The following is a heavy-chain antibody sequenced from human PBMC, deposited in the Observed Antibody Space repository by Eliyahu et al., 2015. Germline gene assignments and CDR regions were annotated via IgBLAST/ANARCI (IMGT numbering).Heavy chain of an antibody. CDR1: GFTXSXXA. CDR2: IDVGGTPT. V-gene: IGHV3-23*01. CDR3: AARLRRRGFDY. Sequence: EVQLLESGGNLVQPGGSLRLXGAVXGFTXSXXAVGWVRQAPGQGIEWVSLIDVGGTPTHYADSVKGRFTISGDASKXTLYLQMNSLGAEDTAVYYCAARLRRRGFDYWGQGTLVTVSS. D-gene: IGHD6-6*01. J-gene: IGHJ4*02.